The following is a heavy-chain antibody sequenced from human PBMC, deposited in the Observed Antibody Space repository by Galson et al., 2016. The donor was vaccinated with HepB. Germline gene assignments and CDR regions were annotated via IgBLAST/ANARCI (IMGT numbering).Heavy chain of an antibody. CDR3: AREEAMIQGVQMKIFAGHHYYGMDV. J-gene: IGHJ6*04. CDR2: ILYDESNE. CDR1: GFTFSSYG. Sequence: SLRLSCAASGFTFSSYGMHWVRQTPGKGLEWVAGILYDESNEKYADSVKGRFTISRDNSKNTLNLQMNSLRVEDTATYYCAREEAMIQGVQMKIFAGHHYYGMDVWGKGTTVTVSS. D-gene: IGHD3-10*01. V-gene: IGHV3-33*01.